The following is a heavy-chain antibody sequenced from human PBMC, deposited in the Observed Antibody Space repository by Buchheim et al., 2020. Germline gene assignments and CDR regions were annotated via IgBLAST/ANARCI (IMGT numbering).Heavy chain of an antibody. CDR1: GDSINDRNW. CDR2: IYHDGAT. CDR3: LREYSKSSGVRLDV. D-gene: IGHD6-6*01. J-gene: IGHJ3*01. V-gene: IGHV4-4*02. Sequence: QVQLQESGPGLVLPSGTLSLTCGVSGDSINDRNWWSWVRQSPQKGLEWIAEIYHDGATHYNPYLRGRVTISVDKSNNQFSLKLKSVTAADTAIYYCLREYSKSSGVRLDVWGQG.